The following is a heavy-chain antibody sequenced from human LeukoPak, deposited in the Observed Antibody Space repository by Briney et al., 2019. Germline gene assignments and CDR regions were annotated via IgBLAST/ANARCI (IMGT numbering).Heavy chain of an antibody. V-gene: IGHV4-59*01. Sequence: ASETLSLTCTGSGGSISTYYWNWIRQPPGKGPEWIGYIYHSGSTNYNPSLQSRVTISVDTSKNQFSLNLNSVTAADTAVYYCARGGAARLHFQNWGQGTLVTVSS. J-gene: IGHJ1*01. CDR2: IYHSGST. D-gene: IGHD6-6*01. CDR3: ARGGAARLHFQN. CDR1: GGSISTYY.